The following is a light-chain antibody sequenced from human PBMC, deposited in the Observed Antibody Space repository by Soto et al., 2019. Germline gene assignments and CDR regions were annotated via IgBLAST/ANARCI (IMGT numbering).Light chain of an antibody. CDR3: QQYHSFSFT. CDR1: QSITYW. V-gene: IGKV1-5*01. J-gene: IGKJ2*01. Sequence: DIQMTQSPSSLSASVGDRVTITCRASQSITYWLAWYQQKPGRAPKLLIYDVFNLQSGVTSSFSVSGSGTEFTPTISSLQPDDSATYYCQQYHSFSFTFGQGTKLEIK. CDR2: DVF.